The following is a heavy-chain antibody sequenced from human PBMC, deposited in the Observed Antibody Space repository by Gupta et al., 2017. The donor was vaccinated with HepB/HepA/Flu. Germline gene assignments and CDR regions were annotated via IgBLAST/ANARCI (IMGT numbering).Heavy chain of an antibody. D-gene: IGHD3-3*01. CDR1: GFTFSSHC. J-gene: IGHJ3*02. CDR3: ARDTTRFLLGDAFDI. V-gene: IGHV3-7*01. Sequence: EVQLVESGGGLVQPGGSLRLSCAASGFTFSSHCMRCVRQAPGKGLEWVANIKQDGSEKYYVDSVKGRFTISRDNAKNSLYLQMNSLRAEDTAVYYCARDTTRFLLGDAFDIWGQGTMVTVSS. CDR2: IKQDGSEK.